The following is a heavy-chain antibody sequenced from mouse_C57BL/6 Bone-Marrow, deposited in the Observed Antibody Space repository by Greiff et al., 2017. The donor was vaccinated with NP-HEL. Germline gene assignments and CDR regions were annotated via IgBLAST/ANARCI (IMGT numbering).Heavy chain of an antibody. CDR2: INPAGSCT. J-gene: IGHJ4*01. CDR1: GFTFSDYY. V-gene: IGHV5-16*01. D-gene: IGHD2-4*01. CDR3: AREGGLRRRTYALDY. Sequence: DVLLVEPEGGLVQPGSSMKLSCTASGFTFSDYYMPWVRQVPEKGLEWVANINPAGSCTYYLDTLKSRFIISRDNAKNILYLQMSSLTSEDTATYYCAREGGLRRRTYALDYWGQGTSVTVSS.